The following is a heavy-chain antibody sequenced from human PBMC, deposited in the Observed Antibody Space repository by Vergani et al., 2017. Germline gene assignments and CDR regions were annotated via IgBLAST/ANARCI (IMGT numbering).Heavy chain of an antibody. CDR1: GGTFSSYA. CDR2: IIPILGIA. J-gene: IGHJ4*02. D-gene: IGHD2-15*01. V-gene: IGHV1-69*04. Sequence: QVQLVQSGAEVKKPGSSVKVSCKASGGTFSSYAISWVRQAPGQGLEWMGRIIPILGIANYAQKFQGRVTITADKSTSTAYMGLSSLRSEDTAVYYCARTQVDCSGGSCCSGLFDYGDQGTLVTVSS. CDR3: ARTQVDCSGGSCCSGLFDY.